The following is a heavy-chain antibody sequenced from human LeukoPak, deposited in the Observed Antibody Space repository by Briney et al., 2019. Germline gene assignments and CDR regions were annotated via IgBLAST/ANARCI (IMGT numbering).Heavy chain of an antibody. J-gene: IGHJ6*02. D-gene: IGHD2-2*01. CDR3: ARADCSSTSCYDYYYYGMDV. V-gene: IGHV3-48*01. Sequence: RGSLRLSCAASGFTFSSYSMNWVRQAPGKGLEWVSYISSSSSTIYYADSVKGRFTISRDNAKNSLYLQMNSLRAEDTAVYYCARADCSSTSCYDYYYYGMDVWGQGTTVTVSS. CDR1: GFTFSSYS. CDR2: ISSSSSTI.